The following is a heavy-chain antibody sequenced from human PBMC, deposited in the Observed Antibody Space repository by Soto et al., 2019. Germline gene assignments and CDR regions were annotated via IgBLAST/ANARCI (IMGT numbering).Heavy chain of an antibody. CDR1: GYTFTSYG. V-gene: IGHV1-18*01. Sequence: ASVKVSCKASGYTFTSYGISWARQAPGQGLEWMGWISAYNGNTNYAQRLQGRVTMTTDTSTSTAYMELRSLRSDDTAVYYCARDQGYCSGGSCYKFDYWGQGTLVTVSS. J-gene: IGHJ4*02. D-gene: IGHD2-15*01. CDR2: ISAYNGNT. CDR3: ARDQGYCSGGSCYKFDY.